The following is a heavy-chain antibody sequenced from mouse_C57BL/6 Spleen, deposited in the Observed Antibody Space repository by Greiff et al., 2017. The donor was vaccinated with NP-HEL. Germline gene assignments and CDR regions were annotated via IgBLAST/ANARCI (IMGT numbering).Heavy chain of an antibody. CDR2: IYPGDGDT. V-gene: IGHV1-82*01. CDR3: ARGLYYGSSYDAMDY. D-gene: IGHD1-1*01. J-gene: IGHJ4*01. CDR1: GYAFSSSW. Sequence: QVQLQQSGPELVKPGASVKISCKASGYAFSSSWMNWVKQRPGKGLEWIGRIYPGDGDTNYNGKFKGKATLTADKSSSTAYMQLSSLTSEDSAVYFCARGLYYGSSYDAMDYWGQGTSVTVSS.